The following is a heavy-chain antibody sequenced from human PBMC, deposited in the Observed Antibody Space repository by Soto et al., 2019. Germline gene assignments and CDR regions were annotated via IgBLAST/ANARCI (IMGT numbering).Heavy chain of an antibody. CDR1: GGSISSGDYY. Sequence: PSETLCLTCTVSGGSISSGDYYWSWIRQPPGKGLEWIGYIYYSGSTYYNPSLKSRVTISVDTSKNQFSLKLSSVTAADTAVYYCARAMNYYDSSGVGVDFDYWGQGTLVTVSS. V-gene: IGHV4-30-4*01. CDR3: ARAMNYYDSSGVGVDFDY. CDR2: IYYSGST. J-gene: IGHJ4*02. D-gene: IGHD3-22*01.